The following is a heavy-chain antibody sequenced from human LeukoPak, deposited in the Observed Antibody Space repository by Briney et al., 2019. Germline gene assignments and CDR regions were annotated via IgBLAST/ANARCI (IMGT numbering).Heavy chain of an antibody. J-gene: IGHJ4*02. CDR3: ARQVAGLDY. D-gene: IGHD6-19*01. V-gene: IGHV3-30-3*01. CDR1: GFIFSSYA. CDR2: ISFDGSNT. Sequence: GRSLRLSCAASGFIFSSYAVHWVRQAPGKGLEWVAFISFDGSNTYYADSVKGRFTISRDNSKNTLYLQMNSLRAEDTAVYYCARQVAGLDYWGQGTLVTVS.